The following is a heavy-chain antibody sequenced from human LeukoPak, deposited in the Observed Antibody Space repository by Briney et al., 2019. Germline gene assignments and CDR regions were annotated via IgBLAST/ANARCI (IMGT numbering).Heavy chain of an antibody. CDR1: GYTFSDYW. CDR3: ARQHGYKAEY. CDR2: IYPGDSDT. Sequence: GESLQISCTGSGYTFSDYWIAWVRQMPGKGLEWMGIIYPGDSDTSYSPSFQGQVTISADKSINTAYLQWSSLKASDTAMYYCARQHGYKAEYWGQGTLVTVSS. V-gene: IGHV5-51*01. J-gene: IGHJ4*02. D-gene: IGHD5-24*01.